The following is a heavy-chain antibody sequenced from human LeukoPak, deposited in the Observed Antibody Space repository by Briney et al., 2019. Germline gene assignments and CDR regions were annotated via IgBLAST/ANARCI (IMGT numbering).Heavy chain of an antibody. Sequence: ASVKVSCEASGYTFTTYDISWVRQAPGQGLEWMGWISGNNGKTNYAKKFQVRVTMTTDTSTSTTYMELRSLRSDDTAIYYCARRWGSGIRGAFDIWGQGTMVTVSS. J-gene: IGHJ3*02. D-gene: IGHD3-10*01. CDR1: GYTFTTYD. CDR2: ISGNNGKT. CDR3: ARRWGSGIRGAFDI. V-gene: IGHV1-18*01.